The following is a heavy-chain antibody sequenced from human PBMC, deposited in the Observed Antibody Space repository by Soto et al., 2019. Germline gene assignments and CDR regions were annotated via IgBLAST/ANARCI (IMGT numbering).Heavy chain of an antibody. CDR2: IYYSGST. Sequence: SETLSLTCTVSGGSISSSSYYWGWIRQPPGKGLEWIGSIYYSGSTYYNPSLKSRVTISVDTSKNQFSLKLSSVTAADTAVYYCARPPVTGTIPYYYYMDVWGKGTTVTVSS. CDR1: GGSISSSSYY. D-gene: IGHD1-20*01. J-gene: IGHJ6*03. V-gene: IGHV4-39*01. CDR3: ARPPVTGTIPYYYYMDV.